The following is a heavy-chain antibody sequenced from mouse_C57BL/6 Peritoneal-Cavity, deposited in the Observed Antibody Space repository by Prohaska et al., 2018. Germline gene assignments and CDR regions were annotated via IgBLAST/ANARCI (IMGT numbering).Heavy chain of an antibody. CDR1: VFTFSDYY. D-gene: IGHD1-1*01. V-gene: IGHV5-16*01. CDR3: ARAITTGWYFDV. Sequence: EVKLVESEGGLVQPGSSMKLSCTASVFTFSDYYMPWVRQVPEKGLEWVANINYDGSSTYYLDSLKSRFIISRDNAKNILYLQMSSLKSEDTATYYCARAITTGWYFDVWGTGTTVTVSS. J-gene: IGHJ1*03. CDR2: INYDGSST.